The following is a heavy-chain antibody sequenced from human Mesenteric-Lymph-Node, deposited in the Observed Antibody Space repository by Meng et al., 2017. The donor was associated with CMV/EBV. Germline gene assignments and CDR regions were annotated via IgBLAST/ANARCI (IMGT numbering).Heavy chain of an antibody. V-gene: IGHV3-73*01. J-gene: IGHJ6*02. CDR1: GFTFSASA. D-gene: IGHD2-2*01. CDR2: IRSKGNNYAT. Sequence: LSLTCAASGFTFSASAMHWVRQASGKGLEWVGRIRSKGNNYATAYAASVKGRFTISRDNSKNTLYLQMNSLRAEDRAVYYCVGRGYCRSTTCTRGSFYYYYDMDVWGQGTTVTVSS. CDR3: VGRGYCRSTTCTRGSFYYYYDMDV.